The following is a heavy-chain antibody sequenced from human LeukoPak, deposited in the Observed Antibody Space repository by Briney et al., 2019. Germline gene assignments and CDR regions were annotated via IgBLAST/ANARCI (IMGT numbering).Heavy chain of an antibody. D-gene: IGHD1-7*01. V-gene: IGHV3-23*01. CDR3: AKSATGTTSNWFDP. CDR1: GFTFSSYA. J-gene: IGHJ5*02. Sequence: TGGSLRLSCAASGFTFSSYAMSCVRQAPGKGLEWVSAISGSGGTTYYADSVKGRFTISRDNSKNTLYLQMNSLRAEDTAVYYCAKSATGTTSNWFDPWGQGTLVTVSS. CDR2: ISGSGGTT.